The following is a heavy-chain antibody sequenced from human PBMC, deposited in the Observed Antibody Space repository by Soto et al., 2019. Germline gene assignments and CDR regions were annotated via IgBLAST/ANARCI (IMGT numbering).Heavy chain of an antibody. V-gene: IGHV4-34*01. CDR1: GGSFSGYY. J-gene: IGHJ6*03. CDR3: ARNVPGRSYYYYYMDV. Sequence: QVQLQQWGAGLLKPSETLSLTCAVYGGSFSGYYWSWIRRPPGKGLEWIGEINHSGSTNYTPSLKSRVTISVDTSKKQFSLKLSSVTAADTAVYYCARNVPGRSYYYYYMDVWGKGTTVTVSS. CDR2: INHSGST. D-gene: IGHD1-1*01.